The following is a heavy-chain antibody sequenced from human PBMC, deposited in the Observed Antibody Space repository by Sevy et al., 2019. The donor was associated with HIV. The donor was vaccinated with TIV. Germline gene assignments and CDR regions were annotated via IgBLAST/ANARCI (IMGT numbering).Heavy chain of an antibody. CDR3: AREGIAAAGSDY. D-gene: IGHD6-13*01. Sequence: ASVKVSCKASGYTFTSYDINWVRQATGQGLEWMGWMNPNSGNTGYAQKFQGRVTMTRNTSISTAYMELSSLRSEDTAVYYCAREGIAAAGSDYWGQGTLVTVSS. CDR2: MNPNSGNT. J-gene: IGHJ4*02. CDR1: GYTFTSYD. V-gene: IGHV1-8*01.